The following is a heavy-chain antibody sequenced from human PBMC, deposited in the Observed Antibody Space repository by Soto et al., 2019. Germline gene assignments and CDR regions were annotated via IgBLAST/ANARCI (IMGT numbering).Heavy chain of an antibody. V-gene: IGHV3-15*01. CDR2: IRSQGDGGTA. Sequence: QLVESGGGFVKPGMSLRLTCAASGFTFSDAWMTWVRQAPGKGLERVGLIRSQGDGGTADYAPPVRGIFTISRDDAQNMVYLHMDNLQAEDTAVYYCITAPLRWGRGTLVSVSS. J-gene: IGHJ4*02. CDR3: ITAPLR. CDR1: GFTFSDAW.